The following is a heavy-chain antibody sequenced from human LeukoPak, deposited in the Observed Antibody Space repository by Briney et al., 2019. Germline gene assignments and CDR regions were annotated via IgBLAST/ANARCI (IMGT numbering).Heavy chain of an antibody. Sequence: PGGSLRLTCAASGFTFSSHAMSWVRQAPGKGLEWVSAISGDGGRRVSTTTYYTDSVKGRFTISRDNAKNSLYLQMNSLRAEDTALYYCARRLWPQSGLGAVDYWGQGTLVTVSS. D-gene: IGHD2-21*01. CDR2: ISGDGGRRVSTTT. CDR1: GFTFSSHA. CDR3: ARRLWPQSGLGAVDY. J-gene: IGHJ4*02. V-gene: IGHV3-23*01.